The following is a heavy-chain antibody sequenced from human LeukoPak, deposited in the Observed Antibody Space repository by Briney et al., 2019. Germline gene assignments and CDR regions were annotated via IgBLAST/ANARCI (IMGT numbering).Heavy chain of an antibody. J-gene: IGHJ4*02. D-gene: IGHD3-22*01. CDR1: GFTFSIYA. Sequence: GGSLRLSCAASGFTFSIYAMSWVRQGTGKGLEWVSSTSSGGELTFYADSVKGRFTISRNNSKNTLYLQMNSLRAEDTAVYYCAKDRPNYYHDNGHYYRRGGDCWGQGTLVTVSS. CDR2: TSSGGELT. CDR3: AKDRPNYYHDNGHYYRRGGDC. V-gene: IGHV3-23*01.